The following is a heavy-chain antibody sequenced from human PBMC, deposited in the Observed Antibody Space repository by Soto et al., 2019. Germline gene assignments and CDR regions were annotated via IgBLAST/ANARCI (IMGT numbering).Heavy chain of an antibody. Sequence: WGSLRLSCSASGFKFNTYTMDWVRQAPGRGLEWVSSISSVSSFIFYADSVKVRFTISRDNAKNSLYLQMDSLRVEDTAVYYCARDSGWLDYWGQGVLVTVS. CDR2: ISSVSSFI. V-gene: IGHV3-21*01. D-gene: IGHD6-19*01. CDR3: ARDSGWLDY. J-gene: IGHJ4*02. CDR1: GFKFNTYT.